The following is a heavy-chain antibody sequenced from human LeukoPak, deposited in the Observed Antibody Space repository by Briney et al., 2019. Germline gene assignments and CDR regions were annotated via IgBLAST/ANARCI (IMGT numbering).Heavy chain of an antibody. J-gene: IGHJ4*02. V-gene: IGHV4-39*01. D-gene: IGHD5-24*01. CDR3: ARREGSNWFYFDS. CDR1: GGSISSRSCC. Sequence: SETLSLTCTVSGGSISSRSCCWGWIRQPPGKGLEWIGTIYYSGSTYYNPSLKSRVTISLDTSKNQFSLKLSSVTAADTAVYYCARREGSNWFYFDSWGQGTLVTVSS. CDR2: IYYSGST.